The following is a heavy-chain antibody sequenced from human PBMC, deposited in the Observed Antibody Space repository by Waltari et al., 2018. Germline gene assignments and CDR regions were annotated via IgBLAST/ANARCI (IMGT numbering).Heavy chain of an antibody. CDR1: RGPRSGYA. CDR2: IIPIFGTA. J-gene: IGHJ4*02. CDR3: ARDSIAARDYFDY. V-gene: IGHV1-69*12. D-gene: IGHD6-6*01. Sequence: QVQLVQSGAEVKKPGSSVPVSCKASRGPRSGYALSWLRRAPGQGLEWMGGIIPIFGTANYAQKFQGRVTITADESTSTAYMELSSLRSEDTAVYYCARDSIAARDYFDYWGQGTLVTVSS.